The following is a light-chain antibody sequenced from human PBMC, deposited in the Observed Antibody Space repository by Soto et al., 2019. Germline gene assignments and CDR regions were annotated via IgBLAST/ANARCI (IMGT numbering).Light chain of an antibody. CDR2: DAS. V-gene: IGKV1-33*01. J-gene: IGKJ4*01. Sequence: DIQMTQSPSSLSASVGDRVTITCQASQDISNYLNWYQQKPGKAPKLLSYDASNLETGVPSRFSGSGSGTDFTFTISSLQPEDIATYYCQQYYNLPLTFCGGTKVEIK. CDR3: QQYYNLPLT. CDR1: QDISNY.